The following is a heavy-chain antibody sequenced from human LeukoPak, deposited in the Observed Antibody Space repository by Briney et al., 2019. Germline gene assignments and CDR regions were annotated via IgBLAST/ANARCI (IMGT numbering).Heavy chain of an antibody. CDR1: GFTFSKAW. V-gene: IGHV3-15*01. CDR2: IKSKTDGGTT. J-gene: IGHJ4*02. CDR3: TTVGSSWGFDY. Sequence: PGGSLRLSCAASGFTFSKAWMTWVRQAPGKGLEWVGRIKSKTDGGTTDYHAPAKDRFTISRDDSKNTLFLQMNSLITEDTAVYYCTTVGSSWGFDYWGQGTLVTVSS. D-gene: IGHD6-13*01.